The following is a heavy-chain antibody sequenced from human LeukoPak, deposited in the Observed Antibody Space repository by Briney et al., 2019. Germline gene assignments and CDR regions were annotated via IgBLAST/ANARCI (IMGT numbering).Heavy chain of an antibody. Sequence: SETLSLTCAVYGGSFSGYYWSWIRQPPGKGLEWIGEINHSGSTNYNPSLKSRVTTSVDTSKNQFSLKLSSVTAADTAVYYCARASPPWELLRGYNWFDPWGQGTLVTVSS. J-gene: IGHJ5*02. CDR2: INHSGST. V-gene: IGHV4-34*01. CDR3: ARASPPWELLRGYNWFDP. D-gene: IGHD1-26*01. CDR1: GGSFSGYY.